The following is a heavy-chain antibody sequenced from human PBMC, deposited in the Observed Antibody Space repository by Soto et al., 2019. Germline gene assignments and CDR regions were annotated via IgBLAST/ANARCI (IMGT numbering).Heavy chain of an antibody. CDR3: SRHFTARGFGYYYYYYYMDV. CDR2: INHSGST. D-gene: IGHD3-10*01. J-gene: IGHJ6*03. Sequence: SETLSLTCAVYGGSFSGYYWSWIRQPPGKGLEWIGEINHSGSTNYNPSLKSRVTISVDTSKNQFSLKLSSVTAADTAVYYCSRHFTARGFGYYYYYYYMDVWGKGTTVTVSS. CDR1: GGSFSGYY. V-gene: IGHV4-34*01.